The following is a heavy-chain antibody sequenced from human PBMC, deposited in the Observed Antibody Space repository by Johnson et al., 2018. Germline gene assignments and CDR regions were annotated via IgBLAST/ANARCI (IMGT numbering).Heavy chain of an antibody. CDR1: GFTFTNYA. J-gene: IGHJ1*01. D-gene: IGHD3-22*01. V-gene: IGHV3-23*04. Sequence: LVESGGGLVQPGGCLRLSCAASGFTFTNYAMSWVRQAPGRGLEWVSAITGSGDDTHYADSVKGRFTISRDNSKNTVYLQMNSLSAEDTARYYCARNFDSSCYYPVYWGQGTFVTVSS. CDR2: ITGSGDDT. CDR3: ARNFDSSCYYPVY.